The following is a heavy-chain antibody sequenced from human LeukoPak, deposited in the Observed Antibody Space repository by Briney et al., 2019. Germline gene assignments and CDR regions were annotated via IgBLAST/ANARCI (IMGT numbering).Heavy chain of an antibody. Sequence: ASVKVSCKASGYTFTSYGISWVRQAPGQGLEWMGWISTYNGNTNSAQRLQDRLTMTTDTSTSTAYMELRSLRSDDTAVYYCASSLNAYGDYVWFDPWGQGTLVTVSS. J-gene: IGHJ5*02. V-gene: IGHV1-18*01. CDR3: ASSLNAYGDYVWFDP. CDR2: ISTYNGNT. CDR1: GYTFTSYG. D-gene: IGHD4-17*01.